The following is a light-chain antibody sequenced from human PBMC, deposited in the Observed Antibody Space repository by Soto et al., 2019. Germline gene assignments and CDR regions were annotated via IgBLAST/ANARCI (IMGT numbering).Light chain of an antibody. J-gene: IGKJ1*01. Sequence: DIQMTQSPSTLSGSVGDRVTITCRARQTIRRWLAWYQQKPGKAPKLLIYKASTLKSGVPSRFSGSGSGTEITLTISSRQPDDCATYYCQHYNSYSEAVGQGTKVELK. CDR3: QHYNSYSEA. CDR1: QTIRRW. CDR2: KAS. V-gene: IGKV1-5*03.